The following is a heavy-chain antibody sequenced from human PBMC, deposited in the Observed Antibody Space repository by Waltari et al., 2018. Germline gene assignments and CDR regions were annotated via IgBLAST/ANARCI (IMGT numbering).Heavy chain of an antibody. Sequence: QVQLQESGPGLVKPSQTLSLTCTVSGASITSGRYYWSRIRQPAGKGLEWIGRLYVDGSTDYNASLRSRVTIAVDTSKNQFSLTMSSVTAADTAVYYCAGRYCSGGSCYYNGLDVWGQGTTVTVSS. CDR3: AGRYCSGGSCYYNGLDV. CDR2: LYVDGST. CDR1: GASITSGRYY. V-gene: IGHV4-61*02. J-gene: IGHJ6*02. D-gene: IGHD2-15*01.